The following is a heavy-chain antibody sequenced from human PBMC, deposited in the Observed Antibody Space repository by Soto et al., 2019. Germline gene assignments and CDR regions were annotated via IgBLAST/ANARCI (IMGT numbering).Heavy chain of an antibody. D-gene: IGHD3-9*01. Sequence: LKISCKGSGYSFTSYWISWVRQMPGKGLEWMGRIDPSDSYTNYSPSFQGHVTISADKSISTAYLQWSSLKASDTAMYYCAIQYYDILTGYLNWLDPWGQGTLVTVSS. CDR1: GYSFTSYW. V-gene: IGHV5-10-1*01. CDR3: AIQYYDILTGYLNWLDP. J-gene: IGHJ5*02. CDR2: IDPSDSYT.